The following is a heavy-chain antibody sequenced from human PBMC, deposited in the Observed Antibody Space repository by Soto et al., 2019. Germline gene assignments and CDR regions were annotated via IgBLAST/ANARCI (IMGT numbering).Heavy chain of an antibody. Sequence: QVQLVQSGAEVKKPGSSVKVSCKASGGTFSSYAISWVRQAPGLGLEWMGGIIPIFGTANYAQKFQRRVRITAEKSTSTAYMELSSLRSEDTAVYYCARTDIVVVPASPPYYYYGMDVWGQGTTVTVS. CDR3: ARTDIVVVPASPPYYYYGMDV. V-gene: IGHV1-69*06. CDR1: GGTFSSYA. CDR2: IIPIFGTA. D-gene: IGHD2-2*01. J-gene: IGHJ6*02.